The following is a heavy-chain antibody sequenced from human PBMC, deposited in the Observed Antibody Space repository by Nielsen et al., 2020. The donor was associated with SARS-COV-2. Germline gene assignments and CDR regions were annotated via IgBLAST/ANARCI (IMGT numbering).Heavy chain of an antibody. Sequence: GESLKISCAASGFTFSSYGMHWVRQAPGKGLEWVAVISYDGSNKYYADSVKGRFTISRDNSKNTLYLQMNSLRPEDTAVYYCARDGPTRAIATDYWGQGNLVIVSS. CDR3: ARDGPTRAIATDY. CDR1: GFTFSSYG. D-gene: IGHD2-2*02. CDR2: ISYDGSNK. J-gene: IGHJ4*02. V-gene: IGHV3-30*03.